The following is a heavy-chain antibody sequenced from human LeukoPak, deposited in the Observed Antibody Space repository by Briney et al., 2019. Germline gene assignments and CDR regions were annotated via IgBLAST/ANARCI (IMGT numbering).Heavy chain of an antibody. CDR1: GYTFTSYG. V-gene: IGHV1-2*02. CDR3: ARDSELLWFGELLYSFDY. CDR2: INPNSGGT. D-gene: IGHD3-10*01. J-gene: IGHJ4*02. Sequence: GASVKVSCKASGYTFTSYGISWVRQAPGQGLEWMGWINPNSGGTNYAQKFQGRVTMTRDTSISTAYMELSRLRSDDTAVYYCARDSELLWFGELLYSFDYWGQGTLVAVSS.